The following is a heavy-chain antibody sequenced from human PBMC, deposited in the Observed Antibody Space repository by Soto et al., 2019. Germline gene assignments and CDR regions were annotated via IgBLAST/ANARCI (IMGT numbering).Heavy chain of an antibody. V-gene: IGHV4-59*01. Sequence: QVQLQESGPGLVKPSETLSLTCTVSGGSISSYYWSWIRQPPGKGLEWIGYIYYSGSTNYNPSLKSRVTISVDTSKNQCSLKLSSVTAADTAVYYFARGSYYPTWFDPWGQGTLVTVSS. CDR2: IYYSGST. CDR1: GGSISSYY. J-gene: IGHJ5*02. D-gene: IGHD3-10*01. CDR3: ARGSYYPTWFDP.